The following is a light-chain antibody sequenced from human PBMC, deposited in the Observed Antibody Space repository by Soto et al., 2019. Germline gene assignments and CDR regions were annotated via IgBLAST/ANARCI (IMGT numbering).Light chain of an antibody. Sequence: DIQMTQSPPSLSASVGDRVTITCRASQSISSSLNWYQHKPGKAPKVLIYAASSLQSGVPSSFSGSGSGTDFTLTISSLQPEDFATYYCQQSDSTPYSFGQGTKLEIK. J-gene: IGKJ2*01. CDR1: QSISSS. CDR3: QQSDSTPYS. V-gene: IGKV1-39*01. CDR2: AAS.